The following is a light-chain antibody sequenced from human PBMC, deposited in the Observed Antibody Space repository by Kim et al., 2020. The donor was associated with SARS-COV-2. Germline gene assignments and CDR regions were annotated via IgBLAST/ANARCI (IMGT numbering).Light chain of an antibody. J-gene: IGLJ1*01. CDR2: GDN. CDR3: QSYDSAYV. V-gene: IGLV6-57*03. Sequence: PRQTVTISWTRGSGSIAGKYVQWDQQGPGSAPTSVIYGDNQRPSGVAARFSGSIDSSSNSASLTISGLKTEYEADYYCQSYDSAYVFGTGTKVTVL. CDR1: SGSIAGKY.